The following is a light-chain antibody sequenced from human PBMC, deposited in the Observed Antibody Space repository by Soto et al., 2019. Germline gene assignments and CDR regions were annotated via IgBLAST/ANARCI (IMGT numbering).Light chain of an antibody. J-gene: IGKJ5*01. CDR2: GAS. V-gene: IGKV3-15*01. CDR1: QSVSSN. CDR3: QQYDNWPIT. Sequence: ERVMTQSPATLSVSPGERATLSCRASQSVSSNLAWYQQKPGQAPRLFIYGASTRATAIPPRFSGNGSGTEFTLTISSLQSADFGVYYCQQYDNWPITFGQGTRLEIK.